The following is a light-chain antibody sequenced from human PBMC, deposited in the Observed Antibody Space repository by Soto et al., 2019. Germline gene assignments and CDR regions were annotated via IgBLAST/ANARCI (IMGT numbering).Light chain of an antibody. CDR1: QSVSSSY. Sequence: ECVLTQSPGTFFFPPVKIDTRAVKASQSVSSSYLAWYQQKPGQAPRLLIYGASSRATGIPDRFSGSGSGTDFTLTISSLQPEDFAAYYCQQHGRCPITFGQGTRLEIK. V-gene: IGKV3-20*01. CDR2: GAS. CDR3: QQHGRCPIT. J-gene: IGKJ5*01.